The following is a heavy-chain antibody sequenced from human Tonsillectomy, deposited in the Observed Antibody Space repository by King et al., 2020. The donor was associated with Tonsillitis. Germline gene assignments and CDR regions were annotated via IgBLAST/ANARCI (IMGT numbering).Heavy chain of an antibody. D-gene: IGHD6-19*01. CDR3: ARDPDVTYSSGYAFDV. CDR2: IYSSGST. Sequence: QLQESGPGLVKPSQTLSLTCTVSGGSISSGNYYWTWIRQHPGQGLEWIGYIYSSGSTYYTPSLKSRVTISVDTSKNQFSLQLSSVTAADTAVYYCARDPDVTYSSGYAFDVWGLGTMVTVSS. V-gene: IGHV4-31*03. CDR1: GGSISSGNYY. J-gene: IGHJ3*01.